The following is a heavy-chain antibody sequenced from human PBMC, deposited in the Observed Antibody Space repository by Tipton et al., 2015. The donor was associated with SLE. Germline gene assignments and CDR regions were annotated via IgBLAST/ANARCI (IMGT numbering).Heavy chain of an antibody. CDR3: ARGQYAYGYPHFDF. CDR1: GFTFDDFT. J-gene: IGHJ4*02. Sequence: GSLRLSCVASGFTFDDFTMHWVRQAPGKGLEWVSYIDTTTLITQYADSVKGRFTISRDNAKNSLYLQMNSLRADDTAVYYCARGQYAYGYPHFDFWGQGNLVTVSS. D-gene: IGHD5-18*01. V-gene: IGHV3-48*01. CDR2: IDTTTLIT.